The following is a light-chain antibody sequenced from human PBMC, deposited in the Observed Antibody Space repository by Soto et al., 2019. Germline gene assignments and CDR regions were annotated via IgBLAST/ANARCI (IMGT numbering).Light chain of an antibody. CDR2: ATS. CDR1: EDIGHF. CDR3: LKYNKDAPGA. Sequence: DIQMAQSPSSLSASVGYTFTLTCRASEDIGHFLAWYQQRPGTVPKLLIYATSRLQPGVPSRFSGSGSGTDFTLTIKTLQPEDVAAYFCLKYNKDAPGAFGQGTKVDIK. V-gene: IGKV1-27*01. J-gene: IGKJ1*01.